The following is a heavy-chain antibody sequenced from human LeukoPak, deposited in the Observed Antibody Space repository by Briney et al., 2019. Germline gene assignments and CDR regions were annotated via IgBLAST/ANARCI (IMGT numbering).Heavy chain of an antibody. CDR2: INHSGST. D-gene: IGHD3-10*01. J-gene: IGHJ5*02. Sequence: GSLRLSCTASGFTFGDYAMTWVRQPPGKGLEWIGEINHSGSTNYNPSLKSRVTISVDTSKNQFSLKLSSVTAADTAVYYCARRLWFGEGWFEPWGQGTLVTVSS. CDR1: GFTFGDYA. CDR3: ARRLWFGEGWFEP. V-gene: IGHV4-34*01.